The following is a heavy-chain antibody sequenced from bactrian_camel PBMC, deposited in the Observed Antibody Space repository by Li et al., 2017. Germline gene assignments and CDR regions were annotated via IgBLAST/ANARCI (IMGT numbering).Heavy chain of an antibody. D-gene: IGHD6*01. J-gene: IGHJ6*01. Sequence: HVQLVESGGGSVQAGGSLRLSCVDSSYTYHNLCMGWFRQAPGKEREGVAIVNTNDDRKYYADSVKGRFTISQDRAKNTVHLQMNSLKPEDTAMYYCAAGWEWCRAVVSGTDPEGDFGYWGQGTQVTVS. CDR2: VNTNDDRK. CDR3: AAGWEWCRAVVSGTDPEGDFGY. V-gene: IGHV3S63*01. CDR1: SYTYHNLC.